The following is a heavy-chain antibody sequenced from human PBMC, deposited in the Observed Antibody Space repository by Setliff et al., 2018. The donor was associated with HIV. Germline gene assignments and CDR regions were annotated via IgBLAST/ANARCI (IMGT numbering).Heavy chain of an antibody. V-gene: IGHV3-30*02. Sequence: GGSLRLSCAVSGLTFSRYGFHWVRQAPGKGLEWVANIKQDGSEKNYMDSVKGRFTISRDNSKNTLYLQMSSLRAEDTAVYYCVKARVDGDYYYYYYMDVWGKGTTVTVSS. D-gene: IGHD4-17*01. J-gene: IGHJ6*03. CDR1: GLTFSRYG. CDR2: IKQDGSEK. CDR3: VKARVDGDYYYYYYMDV.